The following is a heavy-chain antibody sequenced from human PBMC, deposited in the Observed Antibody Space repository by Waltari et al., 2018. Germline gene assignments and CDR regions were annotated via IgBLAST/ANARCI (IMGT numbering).Heavy chain of an antibody. Sequence: EVQLVESGGGLVKPGGSLRLSCAASGFTFSSYSMNWVRQAPGKGLEWVSSISSSSSYIYYADSVKGRFTISRDNAKNSLYLQMNSLRAEDTAVYYCARRYFDLGSGFDPWGQGTLVTVSS. V-gene: IGHV3-21*01. CDR2: ISSSSSYI. J-gene: IGHJ5*02. CDR3: ARRYFDLGSGFDP. CDR1: GFTFSSYS. D-gene: IGHD1-26*01.